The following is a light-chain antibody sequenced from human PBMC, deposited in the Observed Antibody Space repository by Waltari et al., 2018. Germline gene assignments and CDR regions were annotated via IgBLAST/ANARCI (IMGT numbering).Light chain of an antibody. CDR2: EVS. CDR3: IQGIHLRGLT. V-gene: IGKV2-29*03. CDR1: QTLLHSDGKTY. J-gene: IGKJ4*01. Sequence: DIVLTQTPLSLSVTPRQPPSISSKSSQTLLHSDGKTYLYWYLQKPGPSRQLLIYEVSSRFSGVPDRFRGSRSGTDFTLKSSRVEAEDVGVYYCIQGIHLRGLTFGGGTKVEIK.